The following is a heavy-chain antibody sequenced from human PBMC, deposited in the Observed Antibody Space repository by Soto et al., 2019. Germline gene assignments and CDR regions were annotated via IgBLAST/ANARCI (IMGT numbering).Heavy chain of an antibody. CDR2: ISYDEINK. V-gene: IGHV3-30*03. Sequence: QVQLVESGGGVVQPGRSLRLSCAASGFTFSSYGMHWVRQAPGKGLEWVAVISYDEINKYYSDSVKGRFTISRDNSKNTLYLQMNSLIAEDTAVYYCAREGYDYIWGSYRYYFDYWGQGTLVTVSS. D-gene: IGHD3-16*02. CDR1: GFTFSSYG. CDR3: AREGYDYIWGSYRYYFDY. J-gene: IGHJ4*02.